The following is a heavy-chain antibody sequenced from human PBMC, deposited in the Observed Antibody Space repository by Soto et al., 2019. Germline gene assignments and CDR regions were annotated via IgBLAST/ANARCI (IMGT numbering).Heavy chain of an antibody. J-gene: IGHJ4*02. Sequence: PVGSLRLSCAVSGLTFGSYWMNWVRLIPGKGLEWVAYIKPDGSATYYVDSVKGRFTISRDNAKNSLYLQMNSLRVEDTSVYYCARAGYCGPGCYYYFDYWGQGTLVTVSS. CDR3: ARAGYCGPGCYYYFDY. CDR2: IKPDGSAT. CDR1: GLTFGSYW. D-gene: IGHD2-21*02. V-gene: IGHV3-7*01.